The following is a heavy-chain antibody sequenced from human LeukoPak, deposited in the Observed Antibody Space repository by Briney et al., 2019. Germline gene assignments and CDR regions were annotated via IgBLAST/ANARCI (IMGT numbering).Heavy chain of an antibody. CDR1: TFTFSNYE. Sequence: GGSLRLSCAASTFTFSNYEMNWVRQAPGKGLEWISYISRSGSTVYYADSVKGRFTISRDNAKNSLYLQMNSLRAEDTAVYYCASGYDLPYWGQGTLVTVSS. D-gene: IGHD5-12*01. J-gene: IGHJ4*02. V-gene: IGHV3-48*03. CDR2: ISRSGSTV. CDR3: ASGYDLPY.